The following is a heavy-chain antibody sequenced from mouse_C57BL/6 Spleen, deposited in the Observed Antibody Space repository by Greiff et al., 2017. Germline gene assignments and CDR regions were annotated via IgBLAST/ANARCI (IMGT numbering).Heavy chain of an antibody. J-gene: IGHJ3*01. V-gene: IGHV1-82*01. CDR2: IYPGDGDT. CDR1: GYAFSSSW. Sequence: QVQLKQSGPELVKPGASVKISCKASGYAFSSSWMNWVKQRPGQGLEWIGRIYPGDGDTNYNGKFKGKATLTADKSSSTAYMQLSSLTSEDAAVYFCARSTPLLLFTYWGQGTLVTVSA. D-gene: IGHD1-1*01. CDR3: ARSTPLLLFTY.